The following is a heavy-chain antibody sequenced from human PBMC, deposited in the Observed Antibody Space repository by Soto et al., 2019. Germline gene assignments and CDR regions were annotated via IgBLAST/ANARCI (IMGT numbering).Heavy chain of an antibody. CDR1: GFTFSSYG. CDR2: ISYDGSNK. CDR3: AKEVSTYYYYYYGMDV. Sequence: QVQLVESGGGVVQPGRSLRLSCVASGFTFSSYGMHWVRQAPGKGLEWVAVISYDGSNKYYADSVKGRFTISRDNSKNTLYLQMNSLRAEDTAVYYCAKEVSTYYYYYYGMDVW. V-gene: IGHV3-30*18. D-gene: IGHD1-26*01. J-gene: IGHJ6*01.